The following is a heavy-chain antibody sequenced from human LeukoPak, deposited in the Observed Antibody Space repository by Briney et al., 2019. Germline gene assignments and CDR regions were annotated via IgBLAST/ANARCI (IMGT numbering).Heavy chain of an antibody. CDR3: ARPIVVVPAAGNDAFDI. CDR1: GGSISSSSYY. CDR2: IYYSGST. V-gene: IGHV4-39*01. J-gene: IGHJ3*02. Sequence: SETLSLTCTVSGGSISSSSYYWGWIRQPPGKGLEWIGSIYYSGSTYYNPSLKSRVTISVDTSKNQFSLKLSSVTAADTAVYYCARPIVVVPAAGNDAFDIWGQGTMVAVSS. D-gene: IGHD2-2*01.